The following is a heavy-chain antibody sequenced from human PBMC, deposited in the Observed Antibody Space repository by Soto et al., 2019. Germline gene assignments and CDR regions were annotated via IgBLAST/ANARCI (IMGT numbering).Heavy chain of an antibody. CDR3: VRDVGGASSSSFAY. J-gene: IGHJ4*02. CDR1: GGTFNNYA. V-gene: IGHV1-69*01. D-gene: IGHD6-13*01. CDR2: IIPIFGTT. Sequence: VQMVQSGAEVKKPGSSVKVSCKASGGTFNNYAFSWVRQAHGPGLEWMGGIIPIFGTTKHVQKFQGRVKSTADETTGTAEIGMSIIISDATAMYYCVRDVGGASSSSFAYWGQGTLVTVSS.